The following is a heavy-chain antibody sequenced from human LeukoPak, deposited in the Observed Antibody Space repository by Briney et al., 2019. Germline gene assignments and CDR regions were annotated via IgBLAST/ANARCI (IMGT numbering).Heavy chain of an antibody. V-gene: IGHV1-2*02. Sequence: ASVKVSCKASGYTFTGYYMHWVRQAPGQGLEWMGWINPNSGGTNYAQKFQGRDTMTRDTSISTAYMELSRLRSDDTAVYYCARSRDSSGYYPDAFDIWGQGTMVTVSS. D-gene: IGHD3-22*01. J-gene: IGHJ3*02. CDR2: INPNSGGT. CDR3: ARSRDSSGYYPDAFDI. CDR1: GYTFTGYY.